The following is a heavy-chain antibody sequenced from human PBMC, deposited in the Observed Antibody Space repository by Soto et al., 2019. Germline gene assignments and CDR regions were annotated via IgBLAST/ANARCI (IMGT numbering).Heavy chain of an antibody. D-gene: IGHD3-16*01. J-gene: IGHJ5*02. Sequence: PSQTLCLTCTVSGGSVSSASYYWSWIRQPPGKGLEWIGHIYSSGGTDYNPSLKSRVTISLDASDNQFSLKFSAVPAADTAVAHCVLSWGGSNWFDPWGPGTLVTVS. V-gene: IGHV4-61*01. CDR2: IYSSGGT. CDR1: GGSVSSASYY. CDR3: VLSWGGSNWFDP.